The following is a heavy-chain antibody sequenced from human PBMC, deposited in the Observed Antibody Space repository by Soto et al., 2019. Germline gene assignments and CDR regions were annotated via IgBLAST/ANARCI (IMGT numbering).Heavy chain of an antibody. J-gene: IGHJ5*02. CDR1: GYTFTSYG. CDR2: ISAYNGNT. Sequence: ASVEVSCKASGYTFTSYGISWVRQAPGQGLEWMGWISAYNGNTNYAQKLQGRVTMTTDTSTSTAYMALRSLRSDDTAVYYCARVRSSSWRVNGFDPWGQGTMMTV. D-gene: IGHD6-13*01. CDR3: ARVRSSSWRVNGFDP. V-gene: IGHV1-18*04.